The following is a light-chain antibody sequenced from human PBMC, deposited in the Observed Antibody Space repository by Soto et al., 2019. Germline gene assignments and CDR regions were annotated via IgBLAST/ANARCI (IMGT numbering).Light chain of an antibody. V-gene: IGKV1-5*03. J-gene: IGKJ3*01. CDR3: QQYTTYSGT. CDR1: QSISTW. CDR2: RAS. Sequence: DIQMTQSPSTLSASVGDRVTITCRASQSISTWLAWYQQKPGTAPKLLIYRASTLESGVPSRFSVSGSGTEFTLTINSLQPDDFATYYCQQYTTYSGTFGPGTKVDIK.